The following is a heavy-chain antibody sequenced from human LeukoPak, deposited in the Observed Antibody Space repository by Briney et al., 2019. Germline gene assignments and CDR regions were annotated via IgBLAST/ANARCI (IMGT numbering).Heavy chain of an antibody. V-gene: IGHV3-30*18. CDR1: GFTVSSNY. CDR2: ISYDGSNK. CDR3: AKAEGGLLTGYPDY. J-gene: IGHJ4*02. Sequence: PGGSLRLSCAASGFTVSSNYMSWVRQAPGKGLERVAVISYDGSNKYYADSVKGRFTISRDNSKNTLYLQMNSLRAEDTALYYCAKAEGGLLTGYPDYWGQGTLVTVSS. D-gene: IGHD3-9*01.